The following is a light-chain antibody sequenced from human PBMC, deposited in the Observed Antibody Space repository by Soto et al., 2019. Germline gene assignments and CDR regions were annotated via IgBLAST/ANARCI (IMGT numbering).Light chain of an antibody. CDR3: QSYDSSLSGVV. J-gene: IGLJ2*01. CDR1: SSNIGAGYD. CDR2: GNS. V-gene: IGLV1-40*01. Sequence: QSVLTQPPSVSGAPGQRVTISCTGSSSNIGAGYDVHWYQQLPGTAPKLLIYGNSNRPSGVPDRFSGSKSGTSASLPITGLQAEDEADYYCQSYDSSLSGVVFGGGTKLTFL.